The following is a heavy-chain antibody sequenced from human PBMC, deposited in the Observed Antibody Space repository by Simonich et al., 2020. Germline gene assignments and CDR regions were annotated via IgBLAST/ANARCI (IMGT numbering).Heavy chain of an antibody. V-gene: IGHV4-34*01. J-gene: IGHJ4*02. CDR2: INHSGST. CDR1: GGSFSGYY. Sequence: QVQLQQWGAGLLKPSETLSLTCAVSGGSFSGYYWSWSRQPSGKGLEWIGEINHSGSTNYNPSLKSRVTISGDTSKNQFSLKLSSVTAADTAVYYCARRRKVRGVQYYFDYWGQGTLVTVSS. CDR3: ARRRKVRGVQYYFDY. D-gene: IGHD3-10*01.